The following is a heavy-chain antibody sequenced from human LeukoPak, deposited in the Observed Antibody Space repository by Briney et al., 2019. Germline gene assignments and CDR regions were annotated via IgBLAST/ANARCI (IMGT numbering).Heavy chain of an antibody. D-gene: IGHD3-10*01. CDR2: IGGSGDFT. Sequence: PGGSLRLSCAASGLTFSTHAMSWVRQAPGKGLEWVSAIGGSGDFTYYAEYVRGRFTISRDNSEKSLYLQMNSLRAEDTAVYYCAKADRGWGVITKDWGQGTLVTVSS. CDR3: AKADRGWGVITKD. V-gene: IGHV3-23*01. J-gene: IGHJ4*02. CDR1: GLTFSTHA.